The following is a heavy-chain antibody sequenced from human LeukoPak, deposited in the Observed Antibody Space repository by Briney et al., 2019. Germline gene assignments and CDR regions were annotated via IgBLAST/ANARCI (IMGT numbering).Heavy chain of an antibody. Sequence: SETLSLTCTVSGGSISSSSYYWGWIRQPPGKGLEWIGSIYYSGSTYYNPSLKSRVTISVDTSKNQFSLKLSSVTAADTAVYYCRYSSGWYYYYYYMDVWGKGTTVTVSS. CDR2: IYYSGST. V-gene: IGHV4-39*07. CDR1: GGSISSSSYY. CDR3: RYSSGWYYYYYYMDV. D-gene: IGHD6-19*01. J-gene: IGHJ6*03.